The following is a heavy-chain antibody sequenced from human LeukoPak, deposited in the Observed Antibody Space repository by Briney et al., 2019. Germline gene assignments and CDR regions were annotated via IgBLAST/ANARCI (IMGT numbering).Heavy chain of an antibody. J-gene: IGHJ4*02. CDR1: GYSISSGYY. CDR3: GSQKEWSLTEYHFDY. V-gene: IGHV4-38-2*02. D-gene: IGHD3-3*01. CDR2: VYHSGCT. Sequence: PSETLSLTCTVSGYSISSGYYCGWIRQPPGKGLEWIGSVYHSGCTYYNPSLKSRVTISMDKSKNQFSLKLTAVTAADTAVYYCGSQKEWSLTEYHFDYWGQGTLVTVSS.